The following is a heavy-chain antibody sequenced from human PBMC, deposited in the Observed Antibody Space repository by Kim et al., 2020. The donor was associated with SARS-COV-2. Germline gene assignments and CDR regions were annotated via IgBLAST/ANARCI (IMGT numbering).Heavy chain of an antibody. J-gene: IGHJ4*02. V-gene: IGHV4-4*02. CDR1: GGSISSNNW. D-gene: IGHD3-9*01. CDR3: ARGTYYDILTGYSLLDY. CDR2: IYHTGST. Sequence: SETLSLTCAVSGGSISSNNWWSWVRQPPGKGLEWIGEIYHTGSTNYNPSLKSRVTISVDKSKNQFSLNLNSVTAADTAVYYCARGTYYDILTGYSLLDYWGQGTLVTVSS.